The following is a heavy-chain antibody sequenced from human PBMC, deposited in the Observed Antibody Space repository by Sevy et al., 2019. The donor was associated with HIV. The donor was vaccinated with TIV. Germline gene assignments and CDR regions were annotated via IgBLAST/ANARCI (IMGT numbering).Heavy chain of an antibody. CDR1: GYILTQLS. CDR3: ATTKDYYENSGDPFDY. V-gene: IGHV1-24*01. Sequence: ASVKVSCKVSGYILTQLSMHWVRQVPGKGREWMGSFDPEDDETIYAQKFQGRVTMTEDTSTDTAYMELSSLRSEDTAVYYCATTKDYYENSGDPFDYWGQGSLVTVSS. CDR2: FDPEDDET. D-gene: IGHD3-22*01. J-gene: IGHJ4*02.